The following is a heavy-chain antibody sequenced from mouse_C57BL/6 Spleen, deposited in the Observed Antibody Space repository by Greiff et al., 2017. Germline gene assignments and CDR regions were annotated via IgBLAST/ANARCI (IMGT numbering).Heavy chain of an antibody. CDR2: IYPRSGNT. V-gene: IGHV1-81*01. J-gene: IGHJ3*01. D-gene: IGHD1-1*01. Sequence: VQLQQSGAELARPGASVKLSCKASGYTFTSYGISWVKQRTGQGLEWIGEIYPRSGNTYYNEKFKGKATLTADKSSSTAYMELRSPTSEDSAVYFCARYYGSSYWFAYWGQGTLVTVSA. CDR1: GYTFTSYG. CDR3: ARYYGSSYWFAY.